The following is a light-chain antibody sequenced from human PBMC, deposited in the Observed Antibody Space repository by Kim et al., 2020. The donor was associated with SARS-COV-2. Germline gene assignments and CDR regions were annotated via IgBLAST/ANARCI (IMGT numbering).Light chain of an antibody. CDR2: DAS. V-gene: IGKV1-5*01. Sequence: SASVGDRVTITCRASQRISSWLDWYQQKPGKAPKLLINDASNLESGVPSRFSGSGSGTEFTLTISSLQPDDFATYYCQQYNSYSCTFGQGTKLEI. J-gene: IGKJ2*02. CDR3: QQYNSYSCT. CDR1: QRISSW.